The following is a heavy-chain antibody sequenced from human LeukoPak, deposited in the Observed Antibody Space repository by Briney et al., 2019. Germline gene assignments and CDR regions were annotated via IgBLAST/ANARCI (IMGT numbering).Heavy chain of an antibody. Sequence: GGSLRLSCAASGFTFSSYAMSWVRQAPGKGLEWVSAISGSGGSTYYADSVKGRFTISRDNSKNTLYLQMNSLRAEDTAVYYCAKARVVRVRGAEYFQHWGQGTLVTVSS. J-gene: IGHJ1*01. CDR1: GFTFSSYA. CDR2: ISGSGGST. V-gene: IGHV3-23*01. CDR3: AKARVVRVRGAEYFQH. D-gene: IGHD3-10*01.